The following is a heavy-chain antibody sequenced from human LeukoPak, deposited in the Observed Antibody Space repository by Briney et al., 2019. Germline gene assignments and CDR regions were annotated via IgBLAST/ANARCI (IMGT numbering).Heavy chain of an antibody. CDR1: GYTFTDYN. J-gene: IGHJ4*02. CDR2: ISPYSGDT. Sequence: SKTVSFKASGYTFTDYNMHWVRQAPGQALEWMGWISPYSGDTDYAQTFQGRITLTRDTSITTAYMEVYSLRSDDTAIYYCATVGATTAGGSDFWGQGTLVTVSS. D-gene: IGHD1-26*01. V-gene: IGHV1-2*02. CDR3: ATVGATTAGGSDF.